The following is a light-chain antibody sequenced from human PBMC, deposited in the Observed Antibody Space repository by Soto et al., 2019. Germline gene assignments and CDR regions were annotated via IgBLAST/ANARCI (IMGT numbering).Light chain of an antibody. J-gene: IGKJ1*01. CDR1: QSVSSN. V-gene: IGKV3-20*01. CDR2: GAS. CDR3: QQYGSSPRT. Sequence: EIVMTQSPATLSVSPGERATLSCRASQSVSSNLAWYQQKPGQAPRLLIYGASTRATGIPARFSGSGSGTDFTLTISRLEPEDFAMYYCQQYGSSPRTFGQGTKVDIK.